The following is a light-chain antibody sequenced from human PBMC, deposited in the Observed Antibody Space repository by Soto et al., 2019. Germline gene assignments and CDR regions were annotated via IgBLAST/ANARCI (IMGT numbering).Light chain of an antibody. CDR3: PQSDSTPT. CDR1: QGISSW. CDR2: AAS. V-gene: IGKV1-12*01. J-gene: IGKJ5*01. Sequence: IQMTLSPASVTGSVGDRVTVTWRASQGISSWLAWYQQKPWKAPKLLIYAASSLQSGVPSRFSASRSGTDFTLTISTLRPADSATYYCPQSDSTPTFGEATRL.